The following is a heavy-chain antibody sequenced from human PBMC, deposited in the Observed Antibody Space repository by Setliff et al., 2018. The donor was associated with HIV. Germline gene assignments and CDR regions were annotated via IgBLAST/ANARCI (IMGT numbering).Heavy chain of an antibody. CDR2: IYSTGGT. J-gene: IGHJ2*01. V-gene: IGHV4-61*09. D-gene: IGHD1-26*01. Sequence: SETLSLTCSVSGGSIRSGSYYWSWIRQPAGKGLEWIGHIYSTGGTRYNPSLESRLTILVDTSRNQFSLILSSVTAADTAVYYCARAAYSGTYVWEPATDLWGRGTLVTVSS. CDR1: GGSIRSGSYY. CDR3: ARAAYSGTYVWEPATDL.